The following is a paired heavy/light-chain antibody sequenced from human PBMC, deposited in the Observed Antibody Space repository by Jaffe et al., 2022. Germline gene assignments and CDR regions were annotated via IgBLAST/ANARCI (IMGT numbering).Heavy chain of an antibody. Sequence: QVHLQESGPGLVKPSETLSLTCNVSGYSISSGYYWGWIRQPPGKGLEWIGSMYQGGITYYNTSLKSRANISIDTSKNQVSLKLNSVTATDTAVYYCVRVDKGMVGEFDYWGQGTLVTVSS. CDR3: VRVDKGMVGEFDY. V-gene: IGHV4-38-2*02. J-gene: IGHJ4*02. D-gene: IGHD3-10*02. CDR1: GYSISSGYY. CDR2: MYQGGIT.
Light chain of an antibody. CDR1: SSDVGRYNL. V-gene: IGLV2-23*02. Sequence: QSALTQPASVSGSPGQSITISCTGTSSDVGRYNLVSWYQQHPGKAPKLIIYQVAKRTSGVSNRFFGSKSGDTASLTISGLQAEDEANYFCCSYAGSSHLLFGGGTKLTVL. CDR3: CSYAGSSHLL. J-gene: IGLJ2*01. CDR2: QVA.